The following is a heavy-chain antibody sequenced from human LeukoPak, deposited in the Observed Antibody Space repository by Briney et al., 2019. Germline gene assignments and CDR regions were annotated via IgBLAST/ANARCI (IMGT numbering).Heavy chain of an antibody. V-gene: IGHV3-20*04. CDR1: GFTVSGNY. J-gene: IGHJ4*02. CDR3: ARVSDISVAAYFDY. D-gene: IGHD6-19*01. Sequence: PGGSLRLSCAVSGFTVSGNYMSWVRQAPGKGLEWVSNINWNGGRIGYADSVKGRFTISRDNAKNSLYLQMNSLRAEDTALYYCARVSDISVAAYFDYWGQGTLVTVSS. CDR2: INWNGGRI.